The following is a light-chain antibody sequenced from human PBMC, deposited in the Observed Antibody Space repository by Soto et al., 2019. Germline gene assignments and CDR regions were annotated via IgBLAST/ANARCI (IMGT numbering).Light chain of an antibody. Sequence: EIVLTQSPATLSLSPGARATLSCRASQSVSRYLAWYQQKPGQAPRLLIYDASNRATGIAPRFSGSGSGTDFTLTISSLEPEDFAVYYCQQRSNWPPITFGQGTRLEIK. J-gene: IGKJ5*01. CDR3: QQRSNWPPIT. CDR2: DAS. CDR1: QSVSRY. V-gene: IGKV3-11*01.